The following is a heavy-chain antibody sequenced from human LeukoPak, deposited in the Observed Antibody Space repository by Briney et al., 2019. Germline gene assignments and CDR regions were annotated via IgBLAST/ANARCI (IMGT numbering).Heavy chain of an antibody. J-gene: IGHJ6*03. CDR3: ASVLGYCSSTSCYLPYYYYYMDV. CDR1: GGSISSSSYY. D-gene: IGHD2-2*01. Sequence: KPSETLSLTCTVSGGSISSSSYYWGWIRQPPGKGLEWIGSIYYSGSTYYNPSLKSRVTIYVDTSKHQFSLKLSSVTAADTAVYYCASVLGYCSSTSCYLPYYYYYMDVWGKGTTVTVSS. CDR2: IYYSGST. V-gene: IGHV4-39*01.